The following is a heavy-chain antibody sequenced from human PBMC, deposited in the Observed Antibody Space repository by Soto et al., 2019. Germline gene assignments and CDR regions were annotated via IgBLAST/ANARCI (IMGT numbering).Heavy chain of an antibody. V-gene: IGHV1-2*04. CDR2: INPNSGGT. Sequence: ASVKVSFKASGYTFTGYYMHWLRQAPGQGLEWMGWINPNSGGTNYAQKFQGWVTMTRDTSISTAYMELSRLRSDDTAVYYCARGGYSYGYGPYGMDVWGQGTTVTVS. CDR3: ARGGYSYGYGPYGMDV. CDR1: GYTFTGYY. D-gene: IGHD5-18*01. J-gene: IGHJ6*02.